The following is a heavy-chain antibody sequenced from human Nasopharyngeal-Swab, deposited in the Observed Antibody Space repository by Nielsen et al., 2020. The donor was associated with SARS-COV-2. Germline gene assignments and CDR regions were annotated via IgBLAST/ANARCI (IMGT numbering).Heavy chain of an antibody. J-gene: IGHJ5*02. CDR2: INHSGST. Sequence: RQAPGKGLEWIGEINHSGSTNYNPSLKSRVTISVDTSKNQFSLKLSSVTAADTAVYYCARAPPYYDFWSGYYKGWFDPWGQRTLVTVSS. CDR3: ARAPPYYDFWSGYYKGWFDP. D-gene: IGHD3-3*01. V-gene: IGHV4-34*01.